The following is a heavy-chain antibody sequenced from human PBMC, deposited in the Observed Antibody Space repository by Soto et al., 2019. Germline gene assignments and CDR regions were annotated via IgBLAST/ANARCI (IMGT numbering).Heavy chain of an antibody. CDR3: SREVNFYGLDV. J-gene: IGHJ6*02. V-gene: IGHV1-8*02. Sequence: GASVKVSCKASGYTFSNYGISWVRQAPGQGLEWMGWISAYSGNTGYAQKFQGRVTMTRNTSISTAYMELSSLRSEDTAVYYCSREVNFYGLDVWGQGTTVTVSS. CDR1: GYTFSNYG. CDR2: ISAYSGNT.